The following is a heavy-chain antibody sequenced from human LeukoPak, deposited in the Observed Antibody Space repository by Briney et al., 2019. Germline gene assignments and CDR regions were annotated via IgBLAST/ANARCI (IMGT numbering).Heavy chain of an antibody. J-gene: IGHJ4*02. D-gene: IGHD5-24*01. Sequence: PSETLSLTCTVSGGSISSYYWSWIRQPPGKGLEWIGYIYYSESTNYNPSLKSRVTISVDTSKNQFSLKLSSVTAADTAVYYCARGASYSYHFDYWGQGTLVTVSS. V-gene: IGHV4-59*01. CDR2: IYYSEST. CDR3: ARGASYSYHFDY. CDR1: GGSISSYY.